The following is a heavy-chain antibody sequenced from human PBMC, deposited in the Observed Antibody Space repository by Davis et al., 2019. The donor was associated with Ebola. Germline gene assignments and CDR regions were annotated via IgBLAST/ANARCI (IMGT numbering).Heavy chain of an antibody. D-gene: IGHD3-3*01. CDR1: AYTFTSYY. Sequence: ASVQVSCKASAYTFTSYYMHWVRQAPGQGLEWMGIINPSGGRTSYAQKFQGRVTMTRDTSTSTVYMELSSLRSENTPVYYCARDRPRFLEWSQPSYGMDVWGQGPTVTVSS. CDR2: INPSGGRT. CDR3: ARDRPRFLEWSQPSYGMDV. J-gene: IGHJ6*02. V-gene: IGHV1-46*01.